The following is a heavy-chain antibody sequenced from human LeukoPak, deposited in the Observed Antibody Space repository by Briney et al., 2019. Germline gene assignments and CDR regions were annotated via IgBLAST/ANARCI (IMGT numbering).Heavy chain of an antibody. V-gene: IGHV3-21*01. CDR1: GFTFSSYS. D-gene: IGHD3-16*01. CDR3: ARDWGSRGKFDI. J-gene: IGHJ3*02. CDR2: ISSSSSHI. Sequence: PGGSLRLSCAASGFTFSSYSMNWVRQAPGKGLEWVSSISSSSSHIYYADSVKGRFTISRDNAKNSLYLQMNSLRAEDTAVYYYARDWGSRGKFDIWGQGTMVTVSS.